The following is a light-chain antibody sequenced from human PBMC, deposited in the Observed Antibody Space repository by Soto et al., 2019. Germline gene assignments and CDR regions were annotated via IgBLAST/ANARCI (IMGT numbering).Light chain of an antibody. V-gene: IGKV3-20*01. J-gene: IGKJ4*01. CDR3: QHYDTSLT. CDR2: GAS. Sequence: EIVLTQSPGTLSLSPGDRATLSCRASQSVSRSNFAWYQQKPGQAPRLLIYGASSRATGIPDRFSGAGSGTDFTLSINRLEPEDFAVYYCQHYDTSLTFGGGTKVEL. CDR1: QSVSRSN.